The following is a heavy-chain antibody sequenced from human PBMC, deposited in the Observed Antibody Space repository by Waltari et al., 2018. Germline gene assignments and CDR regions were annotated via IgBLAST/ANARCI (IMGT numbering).Heavy chain of an antibody. J-gene: IGHJ4*02. CDR1: GGSISSHY. D-gene: IGHD3-22*01. V-gene: IGHV4-59*11. CDR2: IYYSGST. CDR3: ARDGYYDSSGYWFGY. Sequence: QVQLQESGPGLVKPSETLSLTCTVSGGSISSHYWSWIRQPPGKGLEWIGYIYYSGSTNYNPSLKGRVTISVDTSKNQFSLKLSSVTAADTAVYYCARDGYYDSSGYWFGYWGQGTLVTVSS.